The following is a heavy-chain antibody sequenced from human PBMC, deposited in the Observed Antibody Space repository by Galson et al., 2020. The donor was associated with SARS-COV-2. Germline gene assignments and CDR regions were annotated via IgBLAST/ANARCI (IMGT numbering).Heavy chain of an antibody. Sequence: GGSLRLSCAASGFTFSNAWMSWVRQAPGKGLEWVGRIKSKTDGGTTDYAAPVKGRFTISRDDSKNTLYLQMNSLKTEDTAVYYCTTAPWVVVLDYYYYYMDVWGKGTTVTVSS. J-gene: IGHJ6*03. V-gene: IGHV3-15*01. CDR1: GFTFSNAW. D-gene: IGHD2-2*01. CDR3: TTAPWVVVLDYYYYYMDV. CDR2: IKSKTDGGTT.